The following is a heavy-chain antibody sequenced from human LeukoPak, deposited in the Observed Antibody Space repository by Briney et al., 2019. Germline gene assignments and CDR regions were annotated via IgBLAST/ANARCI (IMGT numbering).Heavy chain of an antibody. CDR1: GFTFSDYY. J-gene: IGHJ4*02. V-gene: IGHV3-11*01. CDR2: IRNSGSAT. D-gene: IGHD3-22*01. CDR3: TRGAEVSGYPVFQH. Sequence: GGSLRLSCTASGFTFSDYYMNWVRQAPGKGLEWISCIRNSGSATYYADSVEGRFTISRDNAKNSLYLQMNSLRPEDTAMYYCTRGAEVSGYPVFQHWGQGALVTVSS.